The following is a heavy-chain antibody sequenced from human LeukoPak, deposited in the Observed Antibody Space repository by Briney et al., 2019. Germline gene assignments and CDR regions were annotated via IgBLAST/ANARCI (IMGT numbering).Heavy chain of an antibody. Sequence: GASVKVSCKASGYTFTSYGISWVRQAPGQGLEWMGWISAYNGNTNYAQKLQGRVTMTTDTSTSTAYMELRSLRSDDTAVYYCARTTYYDFWSGYYTGGWFDPWGQGTLVTVSS. V-gene: IGHV1-18*01. D-gene: IGHD3-3*01. CDR3: ARTTYYDFWSGYYTGGWFDP. J-gene: IGHJ5*02. CDR2: ISAYNGNT. CDR1: GYTFTSYG.